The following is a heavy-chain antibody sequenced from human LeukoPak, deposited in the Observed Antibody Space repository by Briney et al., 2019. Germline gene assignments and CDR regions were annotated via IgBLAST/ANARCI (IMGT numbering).Heavy chain of an antibody. CDR3: ARDLGAGIQLWFRTYGMDV. J-gene: IGHJ6*02. Sequence: GASVKVSCKASGYTFTSYGISWVRQAPGQGLEWMGWISAYNGNTNYAQKLQGRVTMTTDTSTSTAYMELRSLRSDDTAVYYCARDLGAGIQLWFRTYGMDVWGQGTTVTVSS. V-gene: IGHV1-18*01. CDR2: ISAYNGNT. CDR1: GYTFTSYG. D-gene: IGHD5-18*01.